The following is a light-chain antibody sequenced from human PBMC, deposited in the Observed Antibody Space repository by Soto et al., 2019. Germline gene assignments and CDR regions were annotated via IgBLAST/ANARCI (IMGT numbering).Light chain of an antibody. J-gene: IGKJ5*01. CDR2: GAS. CDR3: QQYNNWPIT. V-gene: IGKV3-15*01. CDR1: QSVSSN. Sequence: EIVMTQSPGTLSLSPGERGTLSCRASQSVSSNLAWYQQKPGQAPRLLIYGASTRATGIPARFTGSGSGTEFTLTISSLQSEDFAVYYCQQYNNWPITCGQGTRREIK.